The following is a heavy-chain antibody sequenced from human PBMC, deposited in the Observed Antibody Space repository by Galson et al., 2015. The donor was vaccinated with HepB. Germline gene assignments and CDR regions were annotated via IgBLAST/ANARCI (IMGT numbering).Heavy chain of an antibody. CDR2: ITYDGTNK. CDR3: VKVCGYSAIRGRGGFDS. Sequence: FLRLSCAASGFTFNSYAMHWVRQAPGKGLQWVAVITYDGTNKFSARAVKGRFTISRDNSGNTLFLHMNSLRPEDTALYHCVKVCGYSAIRGRGGFDSWGQGALVTVSS. CDR1: GFTFNSYA. D-gene: IGHD5-12*01. J-gene: IGHJ4*02. V-gene: IGHV3-30*04.